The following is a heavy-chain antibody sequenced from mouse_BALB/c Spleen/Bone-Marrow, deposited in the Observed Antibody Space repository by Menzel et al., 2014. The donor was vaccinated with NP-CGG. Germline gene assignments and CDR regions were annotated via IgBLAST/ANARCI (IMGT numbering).Heavy chain of an antibody. D-gene: IGHD2-1*01. J-gene: IGHJ3*01. CDR2: IRNKANGYTT. CDR3: ARDCGNYVRFAY. V-gene: IGHV7-3*02. Sequence: EVQGVESGGGLVQPGGSLRLSCAPSGFTFTDYYMSWVRQPPGKALEWLGFIRNKANGYTTEYSASVKGRFTISRDNSQSILYLQMNTLRAEDSATYYCARDCGNYVRFAYWGQGTLVTVSA. CDR1: GFTFTDYY.